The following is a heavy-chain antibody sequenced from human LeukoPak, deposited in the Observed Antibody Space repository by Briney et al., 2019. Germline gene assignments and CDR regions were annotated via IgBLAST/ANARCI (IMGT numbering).Heavy chain of an antibody. CDR2: ISYDGSNK. D-gene: IGHD3-22*01. CDR3: ASSGYSSY. CDR1: GFTFSSYA. J-gene: IGHJ4*02. Sequence: GRSLRLSCAASGFTFSSYAMHWVRQAPGKGLVWVAVISYDGSNKYYADSVKGRFTISRDNSKNTLYLQMNSLRAEDTAVYYCASSGYSSYWGQGTLVTVSS. V-gene: IGHV3-30*04.